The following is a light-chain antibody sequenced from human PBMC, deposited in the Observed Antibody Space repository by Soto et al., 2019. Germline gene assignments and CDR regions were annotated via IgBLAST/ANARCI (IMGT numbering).Light chain of an antibody. V-gene: IGLV2-14*03. Sequence: QSALTQPASVFGSPGQSITFSCTGTSSDVGGYNFVSWYQQHPGKAPKLMIYEVSSRPSGVSNRFSGSKSGNTASLTISGLQPEDEADHYYSSYTTSTTFVFGTGPKVTAL. CDR2: EVS. CDR1: SSDVGGYNF. J-gene: IGLJ1*01. CDR3: SSYTTSTTFV.